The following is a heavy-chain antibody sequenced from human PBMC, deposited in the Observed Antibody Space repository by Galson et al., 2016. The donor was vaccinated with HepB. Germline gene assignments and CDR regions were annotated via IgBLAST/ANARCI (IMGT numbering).Heavy chain of an antibody. CDR1: GGSITSGTKY. V-gene: IGHV4-61*10. CDR2: MYYSGRT. D-gene: IGHD5-24*01. CDR3: ASGVEVYNPSALHY. J-gene: IGHJ4*02. Sequence: SETLSLTCTVSGGSITSGTKYWTWIRQPAGKGLEWIGYMYYSGRTNYNPSLKIRVTISGDTSHNQFSLKLRSVTAADTAVYYCASGVEVYNPSALHYWGQGTRVTVSS.